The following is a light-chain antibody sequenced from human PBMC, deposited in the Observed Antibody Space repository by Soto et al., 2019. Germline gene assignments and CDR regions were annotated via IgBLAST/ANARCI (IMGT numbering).Light chain of an antibody. Sequence: EIVLTQSPGTLSLSPGESATLSCRASQSVSSSYLAWYQQKPGQAPRLLIYGASNRATGIPARFSGSGSGTDFTLSISRLEPEDFAVYYCQQFGSSPLTFGGGTKVEIK. CDR3: QQFGSSPLT. CDR2: GAS. V-gene: IGKV3-20*01. CDR1: QSVSSSY. J-gene: IGKJ4*01.